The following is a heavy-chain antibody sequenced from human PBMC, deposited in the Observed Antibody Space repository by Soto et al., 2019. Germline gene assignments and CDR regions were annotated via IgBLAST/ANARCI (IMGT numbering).Heavy chain of an antibody. V-gene: IGHV3-74*01. CDR3: ASEDEYVSRGGDY. CDR1: GFSFSRDW. D-gene: IGHD6-6*01. J-gene: IGHJ4*02. CDR2: INSDGSST. Sequence: EVQLVESGGGLVQPGGSLRLSCVASGFSFSRDWMHWVRQAPGKGLVWVSRINSDGSSTSYADSVKGRFTISRDNAKNTLYLHMNSLRAEDTAVYYCASEDEYVSRGGDYWGQGTLVTVSS.